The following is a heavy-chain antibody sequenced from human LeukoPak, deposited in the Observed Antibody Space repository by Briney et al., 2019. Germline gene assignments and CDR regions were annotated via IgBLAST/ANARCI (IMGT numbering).Heavy chain of an antibody. CDR2: IIPIFGTA. CDR1: GGTFSSYA. V-gene: IGHV1-69*13. D-gene: IGHD2-21*02. CDR3: ARDRVPANELGDYYYYGMDV. Sequence: ASVKVSCKASGGTFSSYAISWVRQAPGQGLEWMGGIIPIFGTADYAQKFQGRVTITADESTSTAYMELSSLRSEDTAVYYCARDRVPANELGDYYYYGMDVWGQGTTVTVSS. J-gene: IGHJ6*02.